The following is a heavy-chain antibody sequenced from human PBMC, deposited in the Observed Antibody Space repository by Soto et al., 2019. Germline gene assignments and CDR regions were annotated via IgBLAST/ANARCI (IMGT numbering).Heavy chain of an antibody. Sequence: PGGSLRLSCAASGFTFSSYAMSWVRQAPGKGLEWVSAISGSGGSTYYADSVKGRFTISRDNSKNTLYLQMNSLRAEDTAVYYCARGPRGLYGNDYWGQGALVTVSS. D-gene: IGHD4-4*01. CDR2: ISGSGGST. V-gene: IGHV3-23*01. CDR1: GFTFSSYA. J-gene: IGHJ4*02. CDR3: ARGPRGLYGNDY.